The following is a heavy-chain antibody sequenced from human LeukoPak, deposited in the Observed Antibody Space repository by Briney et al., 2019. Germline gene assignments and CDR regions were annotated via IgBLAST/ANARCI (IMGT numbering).Heavy chain of an antibody. J-gene: IGHJ4*02. CDR2: MVSSGSYI. D-gene: IGHD2-2*02. V-gene: IGHV3-21*01. Sequence: SGGSVRLFCPASASIFTSYSMNWVRQAAGKGREWVSSMVSSGSYIYYADSVKGRFTISRDNAKNSLYLQMNSLRAEDTAVYYCVRESGGYCSTTSCYKGYFDYWGQGTLVTVSS. CDR3: VRESGGYCSTTSCYKGYFDY. CDR1: ASIFTSYS.